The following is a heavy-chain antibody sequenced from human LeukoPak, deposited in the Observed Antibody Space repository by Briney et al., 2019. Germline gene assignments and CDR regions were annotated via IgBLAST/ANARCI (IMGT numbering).Heavy chain of an antibody. CDR3: AREERYCSSTSCYMIAFDI. D-gene: IGHD2-2*02. Sequence: SETLSLTCTVSGGSISSYYWSWIRQPAGKGLEWIGRIYTSGSTNYNPSLKSRVTMSVDTSKNQFSLKLSSVTAADTAVYYCAREERYCSSTSCYMIAFDIWGQGTMVTVSS. CDR2: IYTSGST. CDR1: GGSISSYY. J-gene: IGHJ3*02. V-gene: IGHV4-4*07.